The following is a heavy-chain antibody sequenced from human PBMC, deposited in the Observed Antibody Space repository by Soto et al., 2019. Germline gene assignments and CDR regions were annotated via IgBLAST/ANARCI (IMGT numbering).Heavy chain of an antibody. CDR1: GDTFSSYT. D-gene: IGHD6-19*01. J-gene: IGHJ1*01. CDR2: IIPILGIA. CDR3: ARDWQWLGCFLH. V-gene: IGHV1-69*04. Sequence: GASVKASCKASGDTFSSYTISWVRQAPGQGLEWMGRIIPILGIANYAQKFQGRVTITADKSTSTAYMELSSLSSEDTAVYYCARDWQWLGCFLHWGQGTLVTVS.